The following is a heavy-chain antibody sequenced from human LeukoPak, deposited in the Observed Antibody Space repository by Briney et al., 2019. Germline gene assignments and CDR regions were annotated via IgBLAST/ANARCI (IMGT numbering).Heavy chain of an antibody. D-gene: IGHD6-19*01. CDR3: ARGGVYSSGWYVDY. J-gene: IGHJ4*02. CDR2: ISSSSSYI. CDR1: GFTFSRYE. V-gene: IGHV3-21*01. Sequence: GGSLRLSCAASGFTFSRYEMNWVRQAPGKGLEWVSSISSSSSYIYYADSVKGRFTISRDNAKNSLYLQMNSLRAEDTAVYYCARGGVYSSGWYVDYWGQGTLVTVSS.